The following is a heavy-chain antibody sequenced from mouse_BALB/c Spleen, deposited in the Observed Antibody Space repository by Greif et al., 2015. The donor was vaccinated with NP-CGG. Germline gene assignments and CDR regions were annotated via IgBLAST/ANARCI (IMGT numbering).Heavy chain of an antibody. CDR3: ARGTVVATRGGFAY. V-gene: IGHV14-3*02. D-gene: IGHD1-1*01. Sequence: EVKLVESGAELVKPGASVKLSCTASGFNIKDTYMHWVKQRPEQGLEWIGRIDPANGNTKYDPKFQGKATITADTSSNTAYLQLSSLTSEDTAVYYCARGTVVATRGGFAYWGQGTLVTVSA. CDR1: GFNIKDTY. CDR2: IDPANGNT. J-gene: IGHJ3*01.